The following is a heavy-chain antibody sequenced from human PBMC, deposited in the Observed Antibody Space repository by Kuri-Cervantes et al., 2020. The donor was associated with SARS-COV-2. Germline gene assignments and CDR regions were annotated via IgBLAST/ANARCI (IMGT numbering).Heavy chain of an antibody. D-gene: IGHD2-15*01. V-gene: IGHV1-18*01. Sequence: ASVKVSCKASGYTFTSYGISWVRQAPGQGLEWMGWISAYNGNTNYAQKLQGRVTMTTDTPTSTAYMELRSLRSDDTAVYYCAVGDCSGGTCYPDYYYGMDIWGQGTTVTVSS. CDR3: AVGDCSGGTCYPDYYYGMDI. CDR1: GYTFTSYG. CDR2: ISAYNGNT. J-gene: IGHJ6*02.